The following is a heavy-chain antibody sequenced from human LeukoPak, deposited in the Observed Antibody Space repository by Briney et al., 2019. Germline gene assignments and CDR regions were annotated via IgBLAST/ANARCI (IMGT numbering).Heavy chain of an antibody. CDR3: ARGGYESSWFGYYYYYMDV. CDR1: GYTFTGYY. J-gene: IGHJ6*03. CDR2: INPNSGGT. D-gene: IGHD6-13*01. Sequence: ASVKVSCKASGYTFTGYYMHWVRQAPGQGLEWMGWINPNSGGTNYAQKFQGRVTMTRDTSISTAYMELSRLRSDDTAVYYCARGGYESSWFGYYYYYMDVWGKGTTVTVSS. V-gene: IGHV1-2*02.